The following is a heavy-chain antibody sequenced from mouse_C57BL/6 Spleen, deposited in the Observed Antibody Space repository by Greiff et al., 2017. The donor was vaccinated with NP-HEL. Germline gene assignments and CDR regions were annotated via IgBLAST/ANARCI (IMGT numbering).Heavy chain of an antibody. CDR1: GYTFTSYW. V-gene: IGHV1-61*01. CDR2: IYPSDSET. Sequence: VQLQQPGAELVRPGSSVKLSCKASGYTFTSYWMDWVKQRPGQGLEWIGNIYPSDSETHYNQKFKDKATLTVDKSSSTAYMQLSSLTSEDSAVYDCARGYDYDGSYAMDYWGQGTSVTVSS. CDR3: ARGYDYDGSYAMDY. J-gene: IGHJ4*01. D-gene: IGHD2-4*01.